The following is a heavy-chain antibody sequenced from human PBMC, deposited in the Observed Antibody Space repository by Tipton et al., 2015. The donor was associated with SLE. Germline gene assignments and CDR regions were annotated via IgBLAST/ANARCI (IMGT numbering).Heavy chain of an antibody. CDR3: ARVAVAGLDAFDI. J-gene: IGHJ3*02. CDR2: ISYSEST. V-gene: IGHV4-59*11. D-gene: IGHD6-19*01. Sequence: TLSLTCAVYGGSISGHYWSWIRQPPGRRPEWIGYISYSESTFFNPSLESRVSISVDTSKNQLSLKLNSVTAADTAVYYCARVAVAGLDAFDIWGQGTMVTVSS. CDR1: GGSISGHY.